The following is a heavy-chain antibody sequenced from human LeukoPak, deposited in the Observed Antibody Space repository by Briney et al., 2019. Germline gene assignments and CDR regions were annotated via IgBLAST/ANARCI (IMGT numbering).Heavy chain of an antibody. CDR3: ARDLLGYSYDAYYFDF. J-gene: IGHJ4*02. V-gene: IGHV3-33*01. Sequence: GRSLRLSCAASGFTFSSHGMHWVRQAPGKWLEWVAVIWYDGSKKYHADSVKCRFTISRDNSKNTLYLQMNSLRAEDTAVYYCARDLLGYSYDAYYFDFWGQGTLVTVSS. D-gene: IGHD5-18*01. CDR2: IWYDGSKK. CDR1: GFTFSSHG.